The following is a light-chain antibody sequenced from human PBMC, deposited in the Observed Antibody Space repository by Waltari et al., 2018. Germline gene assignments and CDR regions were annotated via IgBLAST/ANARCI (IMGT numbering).Light chain of an antibody. CDR3: STWDYRLGGWV. CDR1: SDTVGSYA. CDR2: GNS. V-gene: IGLV1-44*01. J-gene: IGLJ3*02. Sequence: QSALTQEASVSGTVGQKVTLSCTGNSDTVGSYAVGWYQQISHGAPKTVMLGNSLPSGIPDRFSASKSGTTASLTISGLQPEDEADYYCSTWDYRLGGWVFGGGTKLTVL.